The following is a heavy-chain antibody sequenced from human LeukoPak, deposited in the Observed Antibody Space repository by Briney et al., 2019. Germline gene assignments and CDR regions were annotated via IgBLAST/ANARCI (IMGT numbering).Heavy chain of an antibody. J-gene: IGHJ6*04. V-gene: IGHV3-48*01. CDR1: GFTFSSYN. Sequence: GGSLRLSCAASGFTFSSYNMNWVRQAPGKGLEWVSYISSSSSTIYYADSVKGRFTISRDNAKNSLYLQMKSLRAEDTAVYYCAELGITMIGGVWGKGTTVTISS. CDR2: ISSSSSTI. D-gene: IGHD3-10*02. CDR3: AELGITMIGGV.